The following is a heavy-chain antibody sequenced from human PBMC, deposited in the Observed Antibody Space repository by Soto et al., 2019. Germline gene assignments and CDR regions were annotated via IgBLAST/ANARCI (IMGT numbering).Heavy chain of an antibody. CDR1: GFTFSNAW. CDR3: TTDLRGVGPNGNWFDP. J-gene: IGHJ5*02. Sequence: PGGSLRLSCAASGFTFSNAWMRWVGQAPGKGLEWVGLIKSKTDGGTTDYAAPVKGRFTISRDDSTNTLYLQMNSLKTEDTAVYYCTTDLRGVGPNGNWFDPWGQGTLVTVSS. CDR2: IKSKTDGGTT. D-gene: IGHD1-26*01. V-gene: IGHV3-15*01.